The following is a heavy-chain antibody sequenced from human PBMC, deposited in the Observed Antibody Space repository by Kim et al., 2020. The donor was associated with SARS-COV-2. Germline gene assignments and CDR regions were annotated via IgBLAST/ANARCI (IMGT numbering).Heavy chain of an antibody. V-gene: IGHV1-8*01. J-gene: IGHJ3*01. CDR1: GYTFSSYD. CDR2: MNPNSGNT. CDR3: AKSRGHDYGDYGRRAFDL. Sequence: ASVKVSCKASGYTFSSYDINWVRQATGQGLEWMGWMNPNSGNTGYAQKFQGRVTMIRNTSISTAYMELSSLRSDDTAVYYCAKSRGHDYGDYGRRAFDLWGQGTMVTVSS. D-gene: IGHD4-17*01.